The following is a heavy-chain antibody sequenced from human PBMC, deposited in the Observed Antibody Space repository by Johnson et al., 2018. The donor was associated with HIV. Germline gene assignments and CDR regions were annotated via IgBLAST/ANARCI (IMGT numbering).Heavy chain of an antibody. J-gene: IGHJ3*02. V-gene: IGHV3-9*01. CDR2: ISWNSGSI. Sequence: QLVESGGGVVQPGRSLRLSCAASGFTFSSYAMHWVRQAPGKGLEWVSGISWNSGSIGYADSVKGRFTISRDNAKNSLYLQMNSLRAEDTALYYCAKETLVLGAFDIWGQGTMVTVSS. D-gene: IGHD6-6*01. CDR3: AKETLVLGAFDI. CDR1: GFTFSSYA.